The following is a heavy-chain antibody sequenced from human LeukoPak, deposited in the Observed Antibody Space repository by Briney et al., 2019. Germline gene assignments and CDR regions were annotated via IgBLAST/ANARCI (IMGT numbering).Heavy chain of an antibody. J-gene: IGHJ3*02. Sequence: SSETLSLTCAVYVGSFSGYYWSWIHQPPGKGLEWIGEVNDSGGTNYNPSLKSRVTISVDTSKNQFPLKLSSVTAADTAVYYCARGDCGDQFADGFDIWGQGTMVTVSS. CDR1: VGSFSGYY. D-gene: IGHD4-17*01. CDR3: ARGDCGDQFADGFDI. V-gene: IGHV4-34*01. CDR2: VNDSGGT.